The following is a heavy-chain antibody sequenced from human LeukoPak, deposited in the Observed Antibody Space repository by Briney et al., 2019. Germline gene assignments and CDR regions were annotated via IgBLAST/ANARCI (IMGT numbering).Heavy chain of an antibody. V-gene: IGHV3-21*01. CDR3: ARSSGVASDI. D-gene: IGHD2-15*01. CDR2: ISSSSSYI. Sequence: GGSLRLSCAASGFIFSSYCMNWVRQAPGKGLEWVSCISSSSSYIYYADSVKGRFTISRDKAKNSLYLQMSSLRAEDTAVYYCARSSGVASDIWGQGTMVTVSS. CDR1: GFIFSSYC. J-gene: IGHJ3*02.